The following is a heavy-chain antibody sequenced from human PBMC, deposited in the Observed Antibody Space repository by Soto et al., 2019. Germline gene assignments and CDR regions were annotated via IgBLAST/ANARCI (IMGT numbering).Heavy chain of an antibody. D-gene: IGHD2-15*01. V-gene: IGHV3-23*01. J-gene: IGHJ5*02. CDR3: SKYPSVAARVDP. CDR1: GFTFSSYA. Sequence: EVQLLESGGGLVQPGGSLRLSCAASGFTFSSYAMRWVRQAPGKGLEWVSAISGSGGSKYYADSVKGRFTISRDNSKNTLYLHMNSLRAEDTAGYYCSKYPSVAARVDPWGQGTLVTVSS. CDR2: ISGSGGSK.